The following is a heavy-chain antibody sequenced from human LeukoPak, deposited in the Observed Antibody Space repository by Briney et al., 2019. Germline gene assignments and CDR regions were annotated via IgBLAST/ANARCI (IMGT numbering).Heavy chain of an antibody. V-gene: IGHV3-9*01. J-gene: IGHJ4*02. CDR2: ISWNSGII. Sequence: PGWSLRLSCAASGFTFDDYAMHWVRQGPGKGLERVSGISWNSGIIRYADSVKGRFTISRDNTKKSLYLQMNSLRAEDTALYYCAKDEHDYVWGSLDSWGQGTLVTVSS. CDR1: GFTFDDYA. CDR3: AKDEHDYVWGSLDS. D-gene: IGHD3-16*01.